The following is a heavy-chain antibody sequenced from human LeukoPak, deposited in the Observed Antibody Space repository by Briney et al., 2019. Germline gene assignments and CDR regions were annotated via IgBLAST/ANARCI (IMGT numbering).Heavy chain of an antibody. Sequence: GGSLRLSCAASGFTFSSYEMNWVRQAPGKGLEWVSYVSSSGSTIYYADSVKGRFTISRDNSKNTLYLQMNSLRAEDTAVYYCAKEYGYTYGEFDYWGQGTLVTVSS. V-gene: IGHV3-48*03. CDR3: AKEYGYTYGEFDY. CDR2: VSSSGSTI. CDR1: GFTFSSYE. J-gene: IGHJ4*02. D-gene: IGHD5-18*01.